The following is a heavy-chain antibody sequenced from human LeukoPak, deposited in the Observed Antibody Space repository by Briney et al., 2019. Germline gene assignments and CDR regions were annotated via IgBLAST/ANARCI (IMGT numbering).Heavy chain of an antibody. CDR2: IIPIFGTA. Sequence: ASVKVSCKASGGTFSSYAISWVRQAPGQGLEWMGGIIPIFGTANYAQKFQGRVTITADESTSTAYMELSSLRSEDTAVYYCARAVFGELPYYYYYMDVWGKGTTVTVSS. V-gene: IGHV1-69*13. J-gene: IGHJ6*03. D-gene: IGHD3-10*01. CDR1: GGTFSSYA. CDR3: ARAVFGELPYYYYYMDV.